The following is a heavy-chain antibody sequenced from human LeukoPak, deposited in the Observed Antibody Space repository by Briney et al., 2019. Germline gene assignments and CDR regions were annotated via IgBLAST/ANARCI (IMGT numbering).Heavy chain of an antibody. D-gene: IGHD2-21*01. CDR2: INPSGGST. CDR1: GYTFINYY. V-gene: IGHV1-46*01. Sequence: ASVKVSCKASGYTFINYYMHWVRQAPGQGLEWMGRINPSGGSTSYAQKFQGRVTMTRDTSTSTVYMELSSLRSEDTAVYYCARDESTSILWWWGQGTLVTVSS. J-gene: IGHJ1*01. CDR3: ARDESTSILWW.